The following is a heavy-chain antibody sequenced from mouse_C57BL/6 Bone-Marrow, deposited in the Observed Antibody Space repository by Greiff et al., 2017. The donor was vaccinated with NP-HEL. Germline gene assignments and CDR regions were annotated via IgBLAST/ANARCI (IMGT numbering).Heavy chain of an antibody. CDR3: ARIYDYDGYYYAMDY. J-gene: IGHJ4*01. CDR1: GFTFSDYG. V-gene: IGHV5-17*01. CDR2: ISSGSSTI. D-gene: IGHD2-4*01. Sequence: EVQGVESGGGLVKPGGSLKLSCAASGFTFSDYGMHWVRQAPEKGLEWVAYISSGSSTIYYADTVKGRFTISRDNAKNTLFLQMTSLRSEDTAMYYCARIYDYDGYYYAMDYWGQGTSVTVSS.